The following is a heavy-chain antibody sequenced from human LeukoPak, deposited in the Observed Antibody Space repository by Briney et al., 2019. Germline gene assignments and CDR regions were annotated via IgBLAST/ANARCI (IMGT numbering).Heavy chain of an antibody. Sequence: GGSLRLSCAASGFAFSSYSMNWVRQAPGKGLEWVSSISSSSSYIYYADSVKGRFTISRDNAKNSLYLQMNSLRAEDTAVYYCAIGFSSGHPDSDYWGQGTLVTVSS. CDR1: GFAFSSYS. CDR3: AIGFSSGHPDSDY. D-gene: IGHD6-19*01. CDR2: ISSSSSYI. V-gene: IGHV3-21*01. J-gene: IGHJ4*02.